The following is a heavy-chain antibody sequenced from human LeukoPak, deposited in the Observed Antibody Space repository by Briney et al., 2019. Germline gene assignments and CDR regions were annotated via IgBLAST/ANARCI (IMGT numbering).Heavy chain of an antibody. J-gene: IGHJ4*02. CDR2: IYHSGST. V-gene: IGHV4-4*02. Sequence: SETLSLTCAVSGGSISSSNWWSWVRQPPGKGLEWIGEIYHSGSTNYNPSLKSRVTISVDKSKNQFSLKLSSVTAADTAVYYCARVQLLLGGGFDHWGQGTLVTVSS. D-gene: IGHD2-2*01. CDR1: GGSISSSNW. CDR3: ARVQLLLGGGFDH.